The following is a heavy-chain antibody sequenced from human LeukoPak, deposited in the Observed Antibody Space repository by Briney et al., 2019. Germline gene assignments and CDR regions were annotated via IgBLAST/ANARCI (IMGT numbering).Heavy chain of an antibody. CDR3: ARGEGDVWSGYYDPFDY. CDR1: GFTFSSYS. J-gene: IGHJ4*02. V-gene: IGHV3-21*01. D-gene: IGHD3-3*01. CDR2: ISSSSGYI. Sequence: GGSLRLSCAASGFTFSSYSMNWVRQAPGEGLEWVSSISSSSGYIYYADSVKGRFTISRDNAKNTLYLQMNSLRAEDTAVYYCARGEGDVWSGYYDPFDYWGQGTLVTVSS.